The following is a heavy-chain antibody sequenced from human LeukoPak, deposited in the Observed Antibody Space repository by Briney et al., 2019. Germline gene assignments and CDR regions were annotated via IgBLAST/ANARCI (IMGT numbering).Heavy chain of an antibody. CDR1: GGSFSGYY. V-gene: IGHV4-34*01. Sequence: KASETLSLTCAVYGGSFSGYYWSWIRQPPGKGLEWIGEINNSGSTNYNPSLKSRVTISVDTSKNQFSLKLSSVTAADTAVYYCARTYCSGGACYHFDYWGQGTLVTVSS. D-gene: IGHD2-15*01. CDR2: INNSGST. J-gene: IGHJ4*02. CDR3: ARTYCSGGACYHFDY.